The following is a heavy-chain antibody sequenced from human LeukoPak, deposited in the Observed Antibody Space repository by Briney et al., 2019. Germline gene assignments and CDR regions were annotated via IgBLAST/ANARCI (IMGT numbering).Heavy chain of an antibody. V-gene: IGHV3-30-3*02. J-gene: IGHJ6*02. CDR2: ISYDGSNK. Sequence: PGGSLRLSCAASGFTFSTYSMNWVRQAPGKGLEWVAVISYDGSNKYYADSVKGRFTISRDNSKNTLYLQVNSLRAEDTAVYYCASQITMVRGAKYYYGMDVWGQGTTVTVSS. CDR1: GFTFSTYS. D-gene: IGHD3-10*01. CDR3: ASQITMVRGAKYYYGMDV.